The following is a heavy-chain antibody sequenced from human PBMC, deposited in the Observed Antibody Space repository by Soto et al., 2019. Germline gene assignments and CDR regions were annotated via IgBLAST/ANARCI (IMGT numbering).Heavy chain of an antibody. D-gene: IGHD1-26*01. V-gene: IGHV3-33*01. CDR1: GFTFSAYG. CDR3: ARDRGGSHYFSHDAFDI. Sequence: GGSLRLSCAASGFTFSAYGMHWVRQAPGKGLEWVAVIWYDGGNEYYADSVKGRFTISRDNSKSTLFLQMNSLRAEDTAVYYCARDRGGSHYFSHDAFDIWGQGTMVTVSS. J-gene: IGHJ3*02. CDR2: IWYDGGNE.